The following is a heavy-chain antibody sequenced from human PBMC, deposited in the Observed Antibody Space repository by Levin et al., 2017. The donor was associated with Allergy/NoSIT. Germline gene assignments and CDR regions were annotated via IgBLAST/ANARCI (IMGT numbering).Heavy chain of an antibody. Sequence: KAGGSLRLSCAVSGFTFSNAWMSWVRQAPGKGLEWVGRIKSKTDGGTTDYAAPVKGRFTISRDDSKNMLYLQMNSLKTEDTAVYYCTTDDGAVFDNFGGQGTLVTVSS. CDR2: IKSKTDGGTT. J-gene: IGHJ4*02. V-gene: IGHV3-15*05. CDR3: TTDDGAVFDNF. CDR1: GFTFSNAW. D-gene: IGHD3-9*01.